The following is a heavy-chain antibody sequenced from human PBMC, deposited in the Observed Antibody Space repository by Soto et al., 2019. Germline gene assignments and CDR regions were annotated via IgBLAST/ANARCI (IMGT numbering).Heavy chain of an antibody. D-gene: IGHD3-22*01. CDR1: GFTFSSYA. J-gene: IGHJ5*02. Sequence: EVQLLESGGGLVQPGGSLRLSCAASGFTFSSYAMSWVRQAPGKGLEWVSAISGSGGSTYYADSVKGRFTISRDNSKNTLYLQMNSLRAEDTAVYYCAKDRTYYYDSSGYWESNWFDPWGQGTLVTVSS. V-gene: IGHV3-23*01. CDR3: AKDRTYYYDSSGYWESNWFDP. CDR2: ISGSGGST.